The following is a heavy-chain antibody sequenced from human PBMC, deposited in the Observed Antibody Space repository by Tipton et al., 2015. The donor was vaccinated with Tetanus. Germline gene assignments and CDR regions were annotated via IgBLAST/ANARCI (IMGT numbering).Heavy chain of an antibody. CDR2: IYKSGNT. J-gene: IGHJ6*03. D-gene: IGHD3-22*01. Sequence: TLSLTCTVSVGSISSGDYYWSWVRQSPGEGLEWIGHIYKSGNTYYKPSLKSRVVISIDASKNQFSLKLNSMTAADTAVYYCARVGYYYYYMDVWGKRTTVTVSS. CDR1: VGSISSGDYY. V-gene: IGHV4-30-4*01. CDR3: ARVGYYYYYMDV.